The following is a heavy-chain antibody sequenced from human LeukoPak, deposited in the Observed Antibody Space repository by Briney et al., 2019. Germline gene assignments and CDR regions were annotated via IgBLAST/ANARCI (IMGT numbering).Heavy chain of an antibody. V-gene: IGHV1-18*04. J-gene: IGHJ4*02. CDR2: ISAYNGNT. CDR1: GYTFTSYG. CDR3: ARPAGYYDILTGYLDY. Sequence: ASVRVSCKASGYTFTSYGISWVRRAPGQGLEWMGWISAYNGNTNYAQKLQGRVTMTTDTSTSTAYMELRSLRSDDTAVYYCARPAGYYDILTGYLDYWGQGTLVTVSS. D-gene: IGHD3-9*01.